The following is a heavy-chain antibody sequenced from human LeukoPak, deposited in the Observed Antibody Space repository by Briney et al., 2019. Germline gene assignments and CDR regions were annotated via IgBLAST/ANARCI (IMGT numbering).Heavy chain of an antibody. V-gene: IGHV3-23*01. CDR1: GFPFSSYA. J-gene: IGHJ4*02. D-gene: IGHD3-22*01. CDR3: AKFSYYDGSGSYFDC. CDR2: IGASSGNT. Sequence: AGGPVRLSWAASGFPFSSYAMGWVRQAPGKGLEGVSSIGASSGNTYYADSVKGRFTITRDNSKNTLYLQMNSPRAEDTAVYYCAKFSYYDGSGSYFDCWGQGTLVTVSS.